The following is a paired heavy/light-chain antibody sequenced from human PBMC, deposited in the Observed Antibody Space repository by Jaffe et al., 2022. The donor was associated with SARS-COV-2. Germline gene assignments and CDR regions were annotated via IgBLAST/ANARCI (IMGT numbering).Light chain of an antibody. CDR3: LQYHKWPPLT. CDR2: YAT. V-gene: IGKV3-15*01. J-gene: IGKJ4*01. CDR1: QNVGNN. Sequence: EVVMTQSPATLSVSPGEEATLSCRASQNVGNNLAWYQQKPGQAPRLLIYYATSRATRVPDRFSGSGSGTEFTLTISPLQPEDFAVYYCLQYHKWPPLTFGGGTKVDIK.
Heavy chain of an antibody. J-gene: IGHJ6*02. CDR1: GLSFGNYD. D-gene: IGHD2-15*01. CDR3: TSTPFWNAYSIEGYYYGLDV. V-gene: IGHV3-23*01. CDR2: ISSNGGRT. Sequence: EVKMWQSGGGLVEPGGSLRLSCVASGLSFGNYDMTWVRQAPGRGLEWVSGISSNGGRTYYEDSVEGRFTISRDNSNNTLHLQMNGLRVEDTALYYCTSTPFWNAYSIEGYYYGLDVWGQGTVVTVSS.